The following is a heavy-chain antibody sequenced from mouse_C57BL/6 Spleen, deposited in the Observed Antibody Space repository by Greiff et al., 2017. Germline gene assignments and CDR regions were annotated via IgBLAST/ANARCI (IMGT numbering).Heavy chain of an antibody. CDR3: ARIFDD. CDR2: IYPGSGNT. J-gene: IGHJ2*01. CDR1: GYTFTDYY. V-gene: IGHV1-76*01. Sequence: QVHLQQSGAEPVRPGTSVKLSCKASGYTFTDYYINWVKQRPGQGLEWIAKIYPGSGNTYYNEKFKGKATLPADKSSSTAYMQLSSLTSEDSAVYFCARIFDDWGQGITLT.